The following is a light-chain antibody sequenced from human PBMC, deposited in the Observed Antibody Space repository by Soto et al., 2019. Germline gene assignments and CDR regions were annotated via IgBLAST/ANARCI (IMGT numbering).Light chain of an antibody. CDR1: SSDVGGYNY. V-gene: IGLV2-8*01. CDR2: EVS. J-gene: IGLJ1*01. CDR3: SSYAGNNNLI. Sequence: HSVLSQPPSASGSPGQSVAISCTGTSSDVGGYNYVSWYQQHPGKAPKLMIYEVSERPSGVPDRFSGSKSGNTASLTVSGLQTEDEADYYCSSYAGNNNLIFGTGTKVTVL.